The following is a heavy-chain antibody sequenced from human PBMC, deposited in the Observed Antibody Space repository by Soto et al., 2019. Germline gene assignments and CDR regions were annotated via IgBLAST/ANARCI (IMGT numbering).Heavy chain of an antibody. J-gene: IGHJ6*02. Sequence: QVQLVQSGDEVKKPGASVKVSCKASGYIFVNYGIAWVRQAPRQGLEWMGWISPYTGNTHSASKVQGRLTMTTDTXTSTAYMDPGSLTSDDTAVYYCVMVDNYVTPTPQDVWGQGTTVTVSS. V-gene: IGHV1-18*01. CDR3: VMVDNYVTPTPQDV. CDR1: GYIFVNYG. CDR2: ISPYTGNT. D-gene: IGHD3-16*01.